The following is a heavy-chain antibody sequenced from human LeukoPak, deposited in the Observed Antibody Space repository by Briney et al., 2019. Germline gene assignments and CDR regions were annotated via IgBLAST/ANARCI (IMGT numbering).Heavy chain of an antibody. Sequence: GASVKVSCKASGYTFTSYDINWVRQATGQGLEWMGWMNPNSGNTGYAQKFQGRVTITRNTSISTAYMELSSLRSEDTAVYYCARGRISDYDFWSGYYVRWFDPWGQGTLVTVSS. V-gene: IGHV1-8*03. D-gene: IGHD3-3*01. CDR1: GYTFTSYD. CDR3: ARGRISDYDFWSGYYVRWFDP. CDR2: MNPNSGNT. J-gene: IGHJ5*02.